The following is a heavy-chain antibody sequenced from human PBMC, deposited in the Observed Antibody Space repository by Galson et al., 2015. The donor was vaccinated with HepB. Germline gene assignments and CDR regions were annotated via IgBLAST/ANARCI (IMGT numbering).Heavy chain of an antibody. CDR3: AKVAVPATRVENYYYMDV. CDR2: ISYDGSSK. CDR1: GFTFSSYG. V-gene: IGHV3-30*18. J-gene: IGHJ6*03. Sequence: SLRLSCAASGFTFSSYGMHWVRQAPGKGLEWVAVISYDGSSKYYADSVKGRFTISRDSSKHTLYLQMNSLRAEDTAVYYCAKVAVPATRVENYYYMDVWGKGTTVTVSS. D-gene: IGHD2-2*01.